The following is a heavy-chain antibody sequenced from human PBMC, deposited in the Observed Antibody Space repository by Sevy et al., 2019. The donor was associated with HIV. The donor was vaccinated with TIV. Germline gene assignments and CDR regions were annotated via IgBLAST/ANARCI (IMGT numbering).Heavy chain of an antibody. J-gene: IGHJ5*02. V-gene: IGHV3-23*01. CDR1: GFTFSSYA. CDR2: ISGSGGST. CDR3: AKEQWLVPGNWFDP. Sequence: GESLKISCAASGFTFSSYAMSWVRQAPGKGLEWVSAISGSGGSTYYADSVKGRFTISRDNSKNTLYLQMNSLRAEDTAVYYCAKEQWLVPGNWFDPWGQGTLVTVSS. D-gene: IGHD6-19*01.